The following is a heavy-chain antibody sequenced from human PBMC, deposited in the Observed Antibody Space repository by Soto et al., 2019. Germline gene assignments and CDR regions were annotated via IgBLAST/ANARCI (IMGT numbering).Heavy chain of an antibody. Sequence: GGSLRLSCAASGFTFSTYAMSWVRQAPGKGLEWVSAISGSGGTTYYADSVKGRFTISRDNSKNTLYLQMNSLRAEDTAVYYCAKRRESSSNFDYWGQGTLVTVSS. J-gene: IGHJ4*02. D-gene: IGHD6-6*01. CDR2: ISGSGGTT. CDR3: AKRRESSSNFDY. V-gene: IGHV3-23*01. CDR1: GFTFSTYA.